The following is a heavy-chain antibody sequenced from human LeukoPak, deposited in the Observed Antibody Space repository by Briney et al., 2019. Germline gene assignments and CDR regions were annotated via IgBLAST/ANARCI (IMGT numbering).Heavy chain of an antibody. J-gene: IGHJ4*02. CDR2: ISYDGSNK. V-gene: IGHV3-30-3*01. CDR3: ARDTRVN. D-gene: IGHD3-16*02. CDR1: GFTFSSYA. Sequence: PGRSLRLSCAASGFTFSSYAMRWVRQAPGKGLEWVAVISYDGSNKYYADSVKGRFTISRDNSKNTLYLQMNSLRAEDTAVYYCARDTRVNWGQGTLVTVSS.